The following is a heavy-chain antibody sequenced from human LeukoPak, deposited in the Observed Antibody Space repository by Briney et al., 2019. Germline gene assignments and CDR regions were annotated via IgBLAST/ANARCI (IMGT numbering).Heavy chain of an antibody. Sequence: GGSLRLSCAASGFTFSSCAMNWVRQAPGKGLEWVAVISYDGSNKYYADSVKGRFTISRDNSKNTLYLQMNSLRAEDTAVYYCASTQWLPPGYYYYMDVWGKGTTVTVSS. D-gene: IGHD6-19*01. CDR2: ISYDGSNK. CDR3: ASTQWLPPGYYYYMDV. V-gene: IGHV3-30*04. CDR1: GFTFSSCA. J-gene: IGHJ6*03.